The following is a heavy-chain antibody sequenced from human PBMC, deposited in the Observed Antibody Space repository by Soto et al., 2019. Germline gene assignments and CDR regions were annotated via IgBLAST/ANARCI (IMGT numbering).Heavy chain of an antibody. J-gene: IGHJ4*02. CDR3: ARAAAAGPNGFDY. CDR1: GGSISSGGYY. Sequence: SDTLSLTCTVSGGSISSGGYYSSWIRQHPGKGLECIGYIYSSGSTYYNPSLKSRVTISVDTSNNQFPLKLSSVTAADTAVYYCARAAAAGPNGFDYWGQGTLVTVSS. D-gene: IGHD6-13*01. V-gene: IGHV4-31*03. CDR2: IYSSGST.